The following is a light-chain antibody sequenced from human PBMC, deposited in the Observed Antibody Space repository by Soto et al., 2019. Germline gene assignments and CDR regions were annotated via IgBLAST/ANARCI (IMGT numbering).Light chain of an antibody. CDR3: CSYASSTAFVV. V-gene: IGLV2-23*03. J-gene: IGLJ3*02. CDR1: SSALGSYNL. CDR2: EGS. Sequence: QSALSQPASVSGSRGQSITISCTGSSSALGSYNLVSWYQQYPGKAPKLVIYEGSKRPSGVSYRFSGSKSGNTASLTISGLQADDEAEYYCCSYASSTAFVVFGGGTKETVL.